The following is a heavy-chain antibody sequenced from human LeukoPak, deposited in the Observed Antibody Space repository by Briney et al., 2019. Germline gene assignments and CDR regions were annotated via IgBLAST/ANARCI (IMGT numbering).Heavy chain of an antibody. CDR2: ISSNGGST. CDR1: GFTFSRYA. J-gene: IGHJ5*01. V-gene: IGHV3-64*01. Sequence: GGSLRLSCAASGFTFSRYAMHWVRQAPGKGLECVSAISSNGGSTYYANSVKGRFTISRDNSKNTLYLQMGSLRAEDMAVYYCARESSVSGWFIFWGQGTLVTVSS. D-gene: IGHD6-19*01. CDR3: ARESSVSGWFIF.